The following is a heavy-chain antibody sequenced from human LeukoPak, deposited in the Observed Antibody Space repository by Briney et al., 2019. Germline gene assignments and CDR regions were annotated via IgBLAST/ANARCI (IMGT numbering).Heavy chain of an antibody. CDR3: AKDAYGGATFFYYVDV. Sequence: PGGSLRLSCAGSGFTFDDYAMHWVRQTPGKGLEWVSGISWNSGNIAYADFVGGRFTISRDNAKNSLSLQMNSLSDEDMAVYYCAKDAYGGATFFYYVDVWGKGTTVTVSS. V-gene: IGHV3-9*03. J-gene: IGHJ6*03. D-gene: IGHD2/OR15-2a*01. CDR2: ISWNSGNI. CDR1: GFTFDDYA.